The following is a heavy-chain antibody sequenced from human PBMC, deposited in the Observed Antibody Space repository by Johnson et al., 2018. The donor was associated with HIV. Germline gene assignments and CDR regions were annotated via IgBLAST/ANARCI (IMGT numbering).Heavy chain of an antibody. D-gene: IGHD3-10*01. CDR2: LSWNSGSI. CDR3: ATELLRTEHDVFDI. CDR1: GFTFDDYA. Sequence: VQLVESGGGLVQPGRSLRLSCAASGFTFDDYAMHWVRQAPGTGLEWVSGLSWNSGSIGYADSVKGRFTISRDNAKNSLYLQMNSLRAEDTAVYYCATELLRTEHDVFDIWGQGTMVTVSS. J-gene: IGHJ3*02. V-gene: IGHV3-9*01.